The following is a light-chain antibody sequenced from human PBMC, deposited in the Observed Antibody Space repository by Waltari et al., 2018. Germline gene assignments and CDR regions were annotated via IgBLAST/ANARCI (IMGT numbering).Light chain of an antibody. Sequence: QSSLTQPPSASGSLGQMLTISCTGTSSDVGAYNYVSWYQQHPGTAPKLIIYEVNKRHSGVPERFLGFKSGNTASLIISGLQAEDGGDYYCTSNAGSNNYVFGTGTEVTVL. V-gene: IGLV2-8*01. J-gene: IGLJ1*01. CDR1: SSDVGAYNY. CDR3: TSNAGSNNYV. CDR2: EVN.